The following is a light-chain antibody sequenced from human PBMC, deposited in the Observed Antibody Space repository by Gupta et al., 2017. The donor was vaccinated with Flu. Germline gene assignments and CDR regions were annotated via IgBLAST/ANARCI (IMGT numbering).Light chain of an antibody. CDR1: QSLLHNLGYNY. CDR3: MQALQTPLT. V-gene: IGKV2-28*01. J-gene: IGKJ4*01. CDR2: MGP. Sequence: DLVMTHSPLSLPVTVGEPASISCRSSQSLLHNLGYNYLDWYVQKPRRSPHLLIYMGPTRASGVPDRFSGSGSGTDVTLKISRVEAEDFGVYYCMQALQTPLTFGGGTKLEIK.